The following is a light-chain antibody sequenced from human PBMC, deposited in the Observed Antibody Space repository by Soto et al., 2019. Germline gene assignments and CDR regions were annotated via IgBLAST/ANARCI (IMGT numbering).Light chain of an antibody. J-gene: IGKJ3*01. Sequence: DIHLSQSASSPSASVGDRVTITSRASQGISSYLAWYQQKPGKVPKVLIYAASSLQTGVPSRFSGSGSGTDFTLTISRLQPEDFATYYCQQCNSAPFTFGPGTEVDIK. CDR3: QQCNSAPFT. CDR2: AAS. V-gene: IGKV1-27*01. CDR1: QGISSY.